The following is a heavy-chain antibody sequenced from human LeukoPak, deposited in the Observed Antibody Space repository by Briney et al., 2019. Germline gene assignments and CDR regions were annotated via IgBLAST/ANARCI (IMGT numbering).Heavy chain of an antibody. V-gene: IGHV1-8*03. D-gene: IGHD3-22*01. CDR3: ARGEGYDSSGYGWFDP. J-gene: IGHJ5*02. Sequence: ASVEVSCKASGYTFTSYDINWVRQATGQGLEWMGWMNPNSGNTGYAQKFQGRVTITRNTSISTAYMELSSLRSEDTAVYYCARGEGYDSSGYGWFDPWGQGTLVTVSS. CDR1: GYTFTSYD. CDR2: MNPNSGNT.